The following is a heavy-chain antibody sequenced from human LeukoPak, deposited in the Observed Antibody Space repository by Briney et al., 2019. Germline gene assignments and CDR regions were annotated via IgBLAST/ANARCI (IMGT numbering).Heavy chain of an antibody. CDR2: INPNSGGT. CDR3: ARPGVGSGRYGAFDI. D-gene: IGHD5-18*01. CDR1: GYTFTGYY. Sequence: WASVKVSCKASGYTFTGYYMHWVRRAPGQELEWKGWINPNSGGTNYAQKFQGRVTMTRDTSISTAYMELSRLRSDDTAVYYCARPGVGSGRYGAFDIWGQGTMVIVSS. V-gene: IGHV1-2*02. J-gene: IGHJ3*02.